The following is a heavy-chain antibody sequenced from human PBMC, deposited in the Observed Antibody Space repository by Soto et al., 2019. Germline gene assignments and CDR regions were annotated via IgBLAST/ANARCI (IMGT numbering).Heavy chain of an antibody. D-gene: IGHD1-7*01. CDR1: GGTFSSYT. CDR2: IIPILGIA. V-gene: IGHV1-69*08. CDR3: ARDSTGTTPWFDP. Sequence: QVQLVQSGAEVKKPGSSVKVSCKASGGTFSSYTISWVRQAPGQGLEWMGRIIPILGIANYAQKFQGRVTITEDKSTSTAYMELSSLRSEDTAVYYCARDSTGTTPWFDPWGQGTLVTVSS. J-gene: IGHJ5*02.